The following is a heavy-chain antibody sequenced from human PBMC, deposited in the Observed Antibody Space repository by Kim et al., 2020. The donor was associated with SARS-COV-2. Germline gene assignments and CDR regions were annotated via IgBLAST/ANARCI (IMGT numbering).Heavy chain of an antibody. J-gene: IGHJ4*02. V-gene: IGHV4-39*01. CDR2: IYYSGST. D-gene: IGHD3-22*01. CDR1: GGSISSSSYY. Sequence: SETLSLTCTVSGGSISSSSYYWGWIRQPPGKGPEWIGSIYYSGSTYYNPSLKSRVTISVDTSKNQFSLKLSSVTAADTAVYYCARLQYYYDSSGSDYWGQGTLVTVSS. CDR3: ARLQYYYDSSGSDY.